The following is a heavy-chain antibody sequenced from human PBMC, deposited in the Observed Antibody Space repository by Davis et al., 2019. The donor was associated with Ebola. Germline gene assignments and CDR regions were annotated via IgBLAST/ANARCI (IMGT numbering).Heavy chain of an antibody. D-gene: IGHD5-18*01. CDR2: IYPGDSDT. Sequence: GESLKISCKGSGYSFTSYWISWVRQMPGKGLEWMGIIYPGDSDTRYSPSFQGQVTISADKSINTAYLQWSSLKASDTAMYYCARRGYSYGFPPDYWGQGTLVTVSS. V-gene: IGHV5-51*01. J-gene: IGHJ4*02. CDR1: GYSFTSYW. CDR3: ARRGYSYGFPPDY.